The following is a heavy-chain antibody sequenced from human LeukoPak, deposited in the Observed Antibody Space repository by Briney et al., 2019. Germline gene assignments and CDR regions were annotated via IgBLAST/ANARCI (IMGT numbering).Heavy chain of an antibody. V-gene: IGHV3-30*18. J-gene: IGHJ4*02. Sequence: PGQSLRLSCSASGFTFSSYGIHWVRQAPGKGLEWVAVISYDGRTTYYADSVKGRFTISRDNSKNTLSLQMNSLRAEDTAVYYCAKEYCGGRCNDDYLDYWGQGTLVTVSS. CDR1: GFTFSSYG. D-gene: IGHD2-21*01. CDR2: ISYDGRTT. CDR3: AKEYCGGRCNDDYLDY.